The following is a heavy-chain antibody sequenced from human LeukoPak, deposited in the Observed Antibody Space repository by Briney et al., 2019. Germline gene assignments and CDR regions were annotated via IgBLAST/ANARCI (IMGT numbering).Heavy chain of an antibody. CDR3: ARPDLNGWGFDY. CDR1: GFTFSRYE. J-gene: IGHJ4*02. CDR2: ISSGGSDR. Sequence: QPGGSLRLSCEASGFTFSRYEMNWVRQAPGKGLDWVSSISSGGSDRYYADSVKGRFTISRDFVKNSLYLQMNSLRAEDTAVYYCARPDLNGWGFDYWGQGALVTVSS. D-gene: IGHD6-19*01. V-gene: IGHV3-48*03.